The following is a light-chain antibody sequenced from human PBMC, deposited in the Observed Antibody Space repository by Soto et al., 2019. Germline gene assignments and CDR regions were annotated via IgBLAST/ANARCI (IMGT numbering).Light chain of an antibody. Sequence: QAVVTRPPSASGTPGQRVTISCSGSSSNIGSNYVYWYQQLPGTAPKLLIYRNNQRPSGVPDRFSGSKSGTSASLAISGLRSEDEADYYCAAWDDSLSGQDVVFGGGTKVTVL. CDR2: RNN. J-gene: IGLJ2*01. V-gene: IGLV1-47*01. CDR1: SSNIGSNY. CDR3: AAWDDSLSGQDVV.